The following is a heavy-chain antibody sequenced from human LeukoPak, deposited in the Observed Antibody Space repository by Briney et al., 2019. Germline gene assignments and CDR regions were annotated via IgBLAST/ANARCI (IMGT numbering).Heavy chain of an antibody. V-gene: IGHV3-74*01. D-gene: IGHD5-12*01. CDR2: INYDGTTT. CDR1: GFNFSSYW. Sequence: GGSLRLSCAASGFNFSSYWMHWVRQAPGKGLVWISRINYDGTTTSYADSVKGRFTISRDNAKNTLYLQMNSLRAEDTAAIYCLRGWARGYSGYVIDYWGQGTPISVSS. J-gene: IGHJ4*02. CDR3: LRGWARGYSGYVIDY.